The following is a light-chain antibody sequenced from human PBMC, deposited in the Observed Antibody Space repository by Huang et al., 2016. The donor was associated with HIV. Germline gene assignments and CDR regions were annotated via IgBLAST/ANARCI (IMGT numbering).Light chain of an antibody. CDR3: QQYNNWPPA. V-gene: IGKV3-15*01. CDR2: GAS. Sequence: EIVMTQSPVTLSVSPGERATLSCRASRSLSSTLAWYQQKLGKAPRLLIYGASTRATSIPARFSGSVSGTELTLTISSLQSEDFAVDYCQQYNNWPPAFGQGTKVEIK. J-gene: IGKJ1*01. CDR1: RSLSST.